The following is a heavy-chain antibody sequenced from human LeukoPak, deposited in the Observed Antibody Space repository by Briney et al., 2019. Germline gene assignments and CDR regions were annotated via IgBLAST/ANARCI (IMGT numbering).Heavy chain of an antibody. J-gene: IGHJ4*02. CDR3: ARDGSSSSNFDY. Sequence: SVKVSCKASGGTFSSYAISWVRQAPGQGLEWMGGIIPIFGTANYAQKFQGRVTITTDESTSTAYMELSSLRSEDTAVYYYARDGSSSSNFDYWGQGTLVTVSS. CDR2: IIPIFGTA. D-gene: IGHD6-6*01. V-gene: IGHV1-69*05. CDR1: GGTFSSYA.